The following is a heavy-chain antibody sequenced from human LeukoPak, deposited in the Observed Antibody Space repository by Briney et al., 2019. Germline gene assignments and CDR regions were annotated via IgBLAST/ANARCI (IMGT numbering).Heavy chain of an antibody. J-gene: IGHJ6*02. Sequence: SVKVSCKASGYTFTSYGISWVRQAPGQGLEWMGWISAYNGNTNYAQKLQGRVTMTTDTSTSTAYMELRSLRSDDTAVYYCARDDPDTAMDYYYYYGMDVWGQGTTVTVSS. V-gene: IGHV1-18*01. CDR1: GYTFTSYG. CDR3: ARDDPDTAMDYYYYYGMDV. D-gene: IGHD5-18*01. CDR2: ISAYNGNT.